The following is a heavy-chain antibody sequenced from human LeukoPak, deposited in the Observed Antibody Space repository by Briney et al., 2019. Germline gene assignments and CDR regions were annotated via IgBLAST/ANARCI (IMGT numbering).Heavy chain of an antibody. J-gene: IGHJ4*02. D-gene: IGHD5-24*01. Sequence: GGSLRLSCAASGFTFSPYPMNWVRQAPGKGLEWVSYISGPSDTIHYADAVKGRFTISRDNAKNSLYLQMNSLGAEDTAVYYCARDLGRDRYFDSWGQGTLVTVSS. CDR1: GFTFSPYP. CDR3: ARDLGRDRYFDS. V-gene: IGHV3-48*04. CDR2: ISGPSDTI.